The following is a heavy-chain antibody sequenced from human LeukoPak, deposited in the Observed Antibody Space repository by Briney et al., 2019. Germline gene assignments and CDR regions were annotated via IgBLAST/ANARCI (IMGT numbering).Heavy chain of an antibody. J-gene: IGHJ4*02. CDR1: GYTFTSYA. CDR3: ARGGYSSSWYFSSFDY. CDR2: INAGNGNT. D-gene: IGHD6-13*01. Sequence: GASVKASCKASGYTFTSYAMHWVRQAAGQRLEWMGWINAGNGNTKYSQEFQGRVTITRDTSASTAYMELSSLRSEDMAVYYCARGGYSSSWYFSSFDYWGQGTLVTVSS. V-gene: IGHV1-3*03.